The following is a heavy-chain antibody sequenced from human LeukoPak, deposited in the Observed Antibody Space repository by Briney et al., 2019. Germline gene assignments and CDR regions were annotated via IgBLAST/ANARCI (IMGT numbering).Heavy chain of an antibody. D-gene: IGHD2-2*01. Sequence: SQTLSLTCTVSGGSISSGGYYWSWIRQPPGKGLEWIGYIYHSGSTYYNPSLKSRVTISVDRSKNQFSLKLSSVTAADTAVYYCATGTSPSPTLSTWGQGTLVTVSS. J-gene: IGHJ5*01. CDR3: ATGTSPSPTLST. V-gene: IGHV4-30-2*01. CDR1: GGSISSGGYY. CDR2: IYHSGST.